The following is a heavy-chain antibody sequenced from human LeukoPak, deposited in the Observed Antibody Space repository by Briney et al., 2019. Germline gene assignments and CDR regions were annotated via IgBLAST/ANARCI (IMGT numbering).Heavy chain of an antibody. V-gene: IGHV1-8*03. J-gene: IGHJ4*02. CDR3: AKNLCGYNYGFDY. CDR1: GYTFTSYD. D-gene: IGHD5-18*01. CDR2: MNPNSGNT. Sequence: ASVKVSCKASGYTFTSYDINWVRQATGQGLEWMGWMNPNSGNTGYAQKFQGRVTITRNTSKSTVYMELSSLTSEDTAVYYCAKNLCGYNYGFDYWGQGTLVTVSS.